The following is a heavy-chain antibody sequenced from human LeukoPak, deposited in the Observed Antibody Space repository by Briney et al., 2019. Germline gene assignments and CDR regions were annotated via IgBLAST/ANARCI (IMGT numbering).Heavy chain of an antibody. CDR3: ARVRITMVRGLFGHYYYYMDV. CDR1: GGSFSGYY. V-gene: IGHV4-34*01. D-gene: IGHD3-10*01. Sequence: SETLSLTCAVYGGSFSGYYWRWIRQPPGKGLEWIAEINHSGSTNYNPSLKSRVTISVDTSKNQFSLKLSSVTAADTAVYYCARVRITMVRGLFGHYYYYMDVWGKGTTVTVSS. CDR2: INHSGST. J-gene: IGHJ6*03.